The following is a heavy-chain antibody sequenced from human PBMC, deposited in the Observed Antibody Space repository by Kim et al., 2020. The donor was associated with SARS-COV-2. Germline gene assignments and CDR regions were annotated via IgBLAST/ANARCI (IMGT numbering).Heavy chain of an antibody. Sequence: ASVKVSCKASGYTFTSYGISWVRQAPGQGLEWMGWISAYNGNTNYAQKLQGRVTMTTDTSTSTAYMGLRSLRSDDTAVYYCARDLKTVYYDSSGYYYETDYWGQGTLVTVSS. CDR3: ARDLKTVYYDSSGYYYETDY. CDR1: GYTFTSYG. J-gene: IGHJ4*02. V-gene: IGHV1-18*01. CDR2: ISAYNGNT. D-gene: IGHD3-22*01.